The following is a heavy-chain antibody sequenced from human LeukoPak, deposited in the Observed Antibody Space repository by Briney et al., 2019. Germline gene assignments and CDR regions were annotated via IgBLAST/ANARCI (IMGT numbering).Heavy chain of an antibody. CDR1: GFTFSGYA. D-gene: IGHD3-9*01. CDR2: ISGSGSDT. CDR3: AKALTGRGAYDY. J-gene: IGHJ4*02. V-gene: IGHV3-23*01. Sequence: GGSLRLSCAGSGFTFSGYAMSWVRQAPGKGLEWVSAISGSGSDTFYADSVKGRFTISRGNSKNTLSVQMNSLRAEDTAVYYCAKALTGRGAYDYWGQGALVTVSS.